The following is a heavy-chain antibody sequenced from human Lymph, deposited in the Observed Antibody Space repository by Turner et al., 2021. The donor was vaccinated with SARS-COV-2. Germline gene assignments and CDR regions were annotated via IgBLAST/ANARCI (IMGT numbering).Heavy chain of an antibody. CDR1: GGTFSSSA. J-gene: IGHJ6*02. Sequence: QVQLVQSGAEVKKPGSSVKVSCKASGGTFSSSAISWVRQAPGQGLEWKGGVIPLLAIANHAKKFQGRVTITADKSTSTAYMEVSSLRSEDTAVYFCARKAAPGMGGGVHYYYYAMDVWGQGTTVTVSS. CDR2: VIPLLAIA. D-gene: IGHD6-13*01. CDR3: ARKAAPGMGGGVHYYYYAMDV. V-gene: IGHV1-69*10.